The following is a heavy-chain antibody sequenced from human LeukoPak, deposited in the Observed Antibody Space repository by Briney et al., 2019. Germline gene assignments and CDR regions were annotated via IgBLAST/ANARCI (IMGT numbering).Heavy chain of an antibody. D-gene: IGHD2-15*01. J-gene: IGHJ3*02. CDR1: GVSIVSNYW. V-gene: IGHV4-4*02. CDR3: ARDCSGDGCYSRTLAI. CDR2: IHHSGST. Sequence: SETLSLTCAVSGVSIVSNYWWNWVRQSPGKGLEWIGQIHHSGSTIYNPSLKSRVTISVDKSRSRLSLKVDSVTAADSAVYYCARDCSGDGCYSRTLAIWGQGTMVIVSS.